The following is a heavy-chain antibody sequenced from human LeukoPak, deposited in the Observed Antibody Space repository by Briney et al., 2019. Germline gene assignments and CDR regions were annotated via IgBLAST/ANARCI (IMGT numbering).Heavy chain of an antibody. V-gene: IGHV3-48*03. CDR2: ISSSGSIT. CDR3: ARGGGDSLYFQH. D-gene: IGHD2-21*02. CDR1: GFSFSVYE. J-gene: IGHJ1*01. Sequence: GGSLRLSCAASGFSFSVYEMHWVRQAPGKGLEWISDISSSGSITYYADSVKGRFTISRDNAKNSLYLQMNSLRAEDTAVYYCARGGGDSLYFQHWGQGTLVTVSS.